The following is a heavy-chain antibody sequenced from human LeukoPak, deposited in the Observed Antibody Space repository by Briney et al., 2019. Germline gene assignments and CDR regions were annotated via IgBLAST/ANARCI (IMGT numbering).Heavy chain of an antibody. CDR2: ISYDGSNK. D-gene: IGHD6-13*01. Sequence: HTGGSLRLSCAASGFTFSSYGMHWVRQAPGKGLEWVAVISYDGSNKYYADSVKGRFTISRDNTKNTLYLQMNSLRAEDTAVYYCAKGGIAAAEFDYWGQGTLVTVSS. CDR3: AKGGIAAAEFDY. CDR1: GFTFSSYG. V-gene: IGHV3-30*18. J-gene: IGHJ4*02.